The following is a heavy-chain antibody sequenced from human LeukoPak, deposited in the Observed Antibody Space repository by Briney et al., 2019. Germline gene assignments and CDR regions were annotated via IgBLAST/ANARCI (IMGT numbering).Heavy chain of an antibody. Sequence: SETLSLTCTVSGGSISSYYWSWIRQPPGKGLEWIGYIYYSGSTNYNPPLKSRVTISVDTSKNQFSLKLSSVTAADTAVYYCARHPPTRDSSGYYSGYWGQGTLVTVSS. CDR3: ARHPPTRDSSGYYSGY. CDR2: IYYSGST. CDR1: GGSISSYY. V-gene: IGHV4-59*08. D-gene: IGHD3-22*01. J-gene: IGHJ4*02.